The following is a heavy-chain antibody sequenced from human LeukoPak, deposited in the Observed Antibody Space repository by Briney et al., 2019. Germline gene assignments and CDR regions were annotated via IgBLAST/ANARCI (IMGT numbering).Heavy chain of an antibody. CDR1: GFTFSSYS. CDR3: ASSSGWPHY. Sequence: GGSLRLSCAVSGFTFSSYSMNWVRQAPGKGLEWVSSISSSSSYIYYADSVKGRFTISRDNAKNSLYLQMNSLRAEDTVVYYCASSSGWPHYWGQGTLVTVSS. J-gene: IGHJ4*02. CDR2: ISSSSSYI. V-gene: IGHV3-21*01. D-gene: IGHD6-19*01.